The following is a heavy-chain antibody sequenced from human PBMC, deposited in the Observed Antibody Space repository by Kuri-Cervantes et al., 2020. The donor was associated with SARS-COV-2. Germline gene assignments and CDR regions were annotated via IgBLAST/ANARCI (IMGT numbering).Heavy chain of an antibody. CDR3: ARGREGVVPATILGLGYFLYFSMDV. CDR2: INHSGSN. CDR1: GGPFRGHY. V-gene: IGHV4-34*01. Sequence: SQTLALICSVFGGPFRGHYWSWIPQSPGKGLEWIGKINHSGSNNYNPSLSSRVTISLAMSKNQFPLRLSSVTAADTAMYYCARGREGVVPATILGLGYFLYFSMDVWGKGTSVTVSS. J-gene: IGHJ6*03. D-gene: IGHD2-2*01.